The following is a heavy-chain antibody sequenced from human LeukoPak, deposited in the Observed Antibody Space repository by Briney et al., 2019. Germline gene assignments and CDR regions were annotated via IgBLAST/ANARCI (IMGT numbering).Heavy chain of an antibody. V-gene: IGHV1-46*01. CDR3: ARTVAGTALDY. Sequence: ASVKVSCKASGYTFTSYGISWVRQAPGQGLEWMGIINPSGGSTNYAQKFQGRVTMTRDTSTSTVYMELSSLRSEDTAVYYCARTVAGTALDYWGQGTLVTVSS. J-gene: IGHJ4*02. D-gene: IGHD6-19*01. CDR2: INPSGGST. CDR1: GYTFTSYG.